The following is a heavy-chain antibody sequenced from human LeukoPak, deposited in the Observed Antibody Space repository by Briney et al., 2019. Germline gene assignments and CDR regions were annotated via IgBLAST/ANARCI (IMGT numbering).Heavy chain of an antibody. Sequence: SVKVSCKASGFTFTSSAVQWVRQARGQRLEWIGWIVVGSGNTNYAQKFQERVTITRDMSTSTAYMELSSLRSEDTAVYYCAAGYSYGYETYDFDYWGQGTPVTVSS. V-gene: IGHV1-58*01. CDR1: GFTFTSSA. D-gene: IGHD5-18*01. J-gene: IGHJ4*02. CDR2: IVVGSGNT. CDR3: AAGYSYGYETYDFDY.